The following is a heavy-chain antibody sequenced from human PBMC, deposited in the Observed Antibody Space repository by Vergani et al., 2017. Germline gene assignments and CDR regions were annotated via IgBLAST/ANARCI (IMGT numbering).Heavy chain of an antibody. CDR3: ARRTTMVRGVLEIARYYFDY. CDR1: CGPIRRSCYY. Sequence: QLQLQESGPGLVKPSETLSLTCTVSCGPIRRSCYYWGWIRQPPGKGLEWIGSIYYSGGTYYNPSLKSRVTISVDTSKNQFSLKLSSVTAADTAVYYCARRTTMVRGVLEIARYYFDYWGQGTLVTVSS. D-gene: IGHD3-10*01. CDR2: IYYSGGT. V-gene: IGHV4-39*01. J-gene: IGHJ4*02.